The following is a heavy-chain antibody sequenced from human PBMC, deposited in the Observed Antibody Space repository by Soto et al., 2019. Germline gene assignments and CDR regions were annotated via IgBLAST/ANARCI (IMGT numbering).Heavy chain of an antibody. D-gene: IGHD3-22*01. CDR3: ARNYDSTGLGRPFSI. J-gene: IGHJ4*02. CDR2: MSAFNGNT. Sequence: QGQLVQSGAEVKKPGASVKVSCNASGYTFTSYGISWVRQAPGQGLEWMGWMSAFNGNTYYAQKLQGRVTMTTDTSTSTAYMELRSLRSDDTAVYYCARNYDSTGLGRPFSIWGQGTLVTVSS. CDR1: GYTFTSYG. V-gene: IGHV1-18*01.